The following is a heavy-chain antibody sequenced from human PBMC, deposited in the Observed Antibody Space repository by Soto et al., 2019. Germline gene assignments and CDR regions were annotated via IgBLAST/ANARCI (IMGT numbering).Heavy chain of an antibody. CDR3: AKDREGYCSSTSCLYYFDT. V-gene: IGHV3-33*03. CDR2: IRNDGSNK. J-gene: IGHJ4*02. CDR1: GLTFCSYV. Sequence: PGGSLRLSRAACGLTFCSYVMPWVRQAPGKGLEGVAGIRNDGSNKYYADSVKGRFTISRDISKNTLYLQMSSLRADDTALYYCAKDREGYCSSTSCLYYFDTWGQGTQVTVSS. D-gene: IGHD2-2*01.